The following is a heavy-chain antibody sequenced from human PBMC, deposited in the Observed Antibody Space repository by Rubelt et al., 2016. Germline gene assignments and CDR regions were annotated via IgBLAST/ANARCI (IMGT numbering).Heavy chain of an antibody. J-gene: IGHJ6*02. Sequence: EVQLVESGGGLVKPGGSLRVSCAASGFTFSNAWMSWVRQAPGKGLEWVSYIKYDGGEKFYVDSVKGRFTISRDNAKQSLFLKRNSLRVEVTAVYYCARGHYQLEVWGQGTTVTVSS. CDR3: ARGHYQLEV. V-gene: IGHV3-7*01. D-gene: IGHD3-10*01. CDR1: GFTFSNAW. CDR2: IKYDGGEK.